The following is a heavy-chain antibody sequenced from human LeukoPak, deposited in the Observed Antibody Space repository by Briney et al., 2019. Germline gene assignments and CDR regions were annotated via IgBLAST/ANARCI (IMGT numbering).Heavy chain of an antibody. D-gene: IGHD5-24*01. CDR2: IREKPHSYST. CDR3: ARGFRYGSNWGFDY. CDR1: GFTFSDHY. J-gene: IGHJ4*02. Sequence: GGSLRLSCTASGFTFSDHYMDWVRQAPGKGLEWVVRIREKPHSYSTEYAASVKGRFTISGDDSKNSLYLQMSSLKTEDTAVYYCARGFRYGSNWGFDYWGQGTLVTVSS. V-gene: IGHV3-72*01.